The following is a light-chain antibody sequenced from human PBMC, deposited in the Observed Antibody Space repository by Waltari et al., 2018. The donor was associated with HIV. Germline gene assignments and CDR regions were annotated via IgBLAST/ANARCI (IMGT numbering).Light chain of an antibody. J-gene: IGLJ3*02. V-gene: IGLV3-25*03. Sequence: SYELTQPPSVSVSPGQTARITCSGDSLPKQYVYWYQQRPGRAPVLVIYKDNERPSAIPERFSGSRSGTTVTLTISGVQADDEADYYCQSADSSGSSWVFGGGTKLTV. CDR3: QSADSSGSSWV. CDR2: KDN. CDR1: SLPKQY.